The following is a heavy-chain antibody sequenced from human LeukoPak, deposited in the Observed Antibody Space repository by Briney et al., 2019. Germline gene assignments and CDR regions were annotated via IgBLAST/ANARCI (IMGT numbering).Heavy chain of an antibody. CDR2: ITYDGSNK. Sequence: GGSLRLSCAASGFTFSSYSMNWVRQAPGKGLEWVADITYDGSNKYYADSVKGRFTISRDNSKNTLYLQMNSLRAEDTAVYYCARTYYYGSGSYDAFDIWGQGTMVTVSS. D-gene: IGHD3-10*01. J-gene: IGHJ3*02. V-gene: IGHV3-30-3*01. CDR3: ARTYYYGSGSYDAFDI. CDR1: GFTFSSYS.